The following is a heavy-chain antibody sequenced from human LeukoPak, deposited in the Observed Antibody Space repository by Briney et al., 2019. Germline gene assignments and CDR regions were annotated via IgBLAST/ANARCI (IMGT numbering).Heavy chain of an antibody. D-gene: IGHD2-2*01. V-gene: IGHV3-7*01. J-gene: IGHJ4*02. Sequence: GGSLRLSCGASGLTFSNYWMSWVRQAPGKGLEWVANIKEDGNEKYYVDSVKGRFTISRDNAKKSLYLQMNSLRAEDTAVYYCARDRSRFYYWGQGTPVTVSS. CDR1: GLTFSNYW. CDR2: IKEDGNEK. CDR3: ARDRSRFYY.